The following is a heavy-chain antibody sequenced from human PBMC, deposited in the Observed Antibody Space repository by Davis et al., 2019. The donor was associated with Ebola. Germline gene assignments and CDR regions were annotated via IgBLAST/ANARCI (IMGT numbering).Heavy chain of an antibody. CDR1: GYTFASYY. V-gene: IGHV1-46*01. Sequence: ASVKVSCKASGYTFASYYMHWVRQAPGQGLEWMGIINPSGGITSYAQKFQGRVTMTRDTSTSTVYMELSSLRSEDTAVYYCARDGHAATIVSYYYYGMDVWGQGTTVTVSS. D-gene: IGHD2-15*01. J-gene: IGHJ6*02. CDR2: INPSGGIT. CDR3: ARDGHAATIVSYYYYGMDV.